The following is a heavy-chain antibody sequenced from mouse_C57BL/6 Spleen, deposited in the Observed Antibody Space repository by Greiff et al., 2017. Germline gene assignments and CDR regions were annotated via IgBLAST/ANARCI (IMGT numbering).Heavy chain of an antibody. Sequence: EVKVVESGGGLVKPGGSLKLSCAASGFTFSSYTMSWVRQTPEKRLEWVATISGGGGNTYYPDSVKGRFTISRDNAKNTLYLQMSSLRSEDTALYYCARNFIYYYGSSLEGWFAYWGQGTLVTVSA. CDR3: ARNFIYYYGSSLEGWFAY. J-gene: IGHJ3*01. CDR2: ISGGGGNT. D-gene: IGHD1-1*01. CDR1: GFTFSSYT. V-gene: IGHV5-9*01.